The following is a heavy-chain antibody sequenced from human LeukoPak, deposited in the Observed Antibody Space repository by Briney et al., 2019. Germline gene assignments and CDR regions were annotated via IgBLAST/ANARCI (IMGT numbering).Heavy chain of an antibody. CDR3: GKDFPLFNWNHEPGFDY. V-gene: IGHV3-33*06. J-gene: IGHJ4*02. D-gene: IGHD1-14*01. CDR1: GFTFSNYG. CDR2: IWYDGNDK. Sequence: GGSLRLSCAASGFTFSNYGMHWVRQAPGKGLEWVAVIWYDGNDKYYADSLKGRFTISRDNSKNTASLQMDSLRAEDTALYYCGKDFPLFNWNHEPGFDYWGQGPLVTVSS.